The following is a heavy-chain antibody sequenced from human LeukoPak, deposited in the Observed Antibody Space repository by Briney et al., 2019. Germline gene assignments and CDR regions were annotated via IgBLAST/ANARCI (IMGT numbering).Heavy chain of an antibody. V-gene: IGHV3-33*03. Sequence: GGSLRLSCAASGISFRSYGMHWVRQAPGKGLEWVTFIWYDASNKYYAESVKGRFTISRDNAKNSLYLQMNSLRAEDTAIYYCTRVGYIDEGIDYWGQGTLVTVSS. CDR2: IWYDASNK. J-gene: IGHJ4*02. CDR1: GISFRSYG. D-gene: IGHD5-24*01. CDR3: TRVGYIDEGIDY.